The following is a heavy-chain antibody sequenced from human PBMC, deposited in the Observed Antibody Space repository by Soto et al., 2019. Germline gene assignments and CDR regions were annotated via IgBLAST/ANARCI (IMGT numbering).Heavy chain of an antibody. CDR1: GYTFTDYY. CDR2: INPSGGST. Sequence: GASVKVSCKASGYTFTDYYMHWVRQAPGQGLAWMGLINPSGGSTTYVQKFQDRVTMTSDTSTSTVYMDLSSLRSEDTAVYYCARGSSLALEYWGQGTPVTVSS. J-gene: IGHJ4*02. CDR3: ARGSSLALEY. V-gene: IGHV1-46*01.